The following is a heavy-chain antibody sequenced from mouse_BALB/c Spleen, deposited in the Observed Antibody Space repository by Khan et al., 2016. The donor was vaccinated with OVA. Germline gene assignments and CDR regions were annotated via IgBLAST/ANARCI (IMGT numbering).Heavy chain of an antibody. V-gene: IGHV2-3*01. J-gene: IGHJ3*01. D-gene: IGHD2-1*01. CDR1: GLSLTNYG. CDR2: IWGDGST. Sequence: QVQLQQSGPGLVAPSQSLSIRCTVSGLSLTNYGVSWVRQPPGKGLEWLGVIWGDGSTNYHSVLKSRLTINKDNSKSQVFVNLNIRQPDDTATYFCAIIYYGNDWFAYWGQGTLVTVSA. CDR3: AIIYYGNDWFAY.